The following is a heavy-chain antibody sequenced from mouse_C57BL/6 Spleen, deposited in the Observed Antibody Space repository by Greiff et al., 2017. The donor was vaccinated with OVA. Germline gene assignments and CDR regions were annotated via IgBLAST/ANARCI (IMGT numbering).Heavy chain of an antibody. J-gene: IGHJ2*01. CDR3: ARQHYFDY. CDR1: GFTFSSYT. Sequence: DVQLVESGGGLVKPGGSLKLSCAASGFTFSSYTMSWVRQTPEKRLEWVATISGGGGNTYYPDSVKGRFTISRDNAKNTLYLQMSSLRSEDTALYYCARQHYFDYWGQGTTLTVSS. V-gene: IGHV5-9*01. CDR2: ISGGGGNT.